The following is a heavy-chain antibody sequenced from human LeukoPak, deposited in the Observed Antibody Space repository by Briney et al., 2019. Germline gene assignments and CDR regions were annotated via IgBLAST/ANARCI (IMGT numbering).Heavy chain of an antibody. V-gene: IGHV3-30-3*01. CDR2: ISYDGSNK. J-gene: IGHJ6*02. CDR3: ARDQGSGSYSVYYYYGMDV. CDR1: GFTFNRYA. Sequence: PGGSLRLSCAASGFTFNRYAMHWVRQAPGKGLEWVAVISYDGSNKYYADSVKGRFTISRDNSKNTLYLQMNSLRAEDTAVYYCARDQGSGSYSVYYYYGMDVWGQGTTVTVSS. D-gene: IGHD3-10*01.